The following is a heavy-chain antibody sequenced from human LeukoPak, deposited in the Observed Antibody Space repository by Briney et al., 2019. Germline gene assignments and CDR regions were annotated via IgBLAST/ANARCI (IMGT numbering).Heavy chain of an antibody. CDR2: TYYRSKWYN. CDR3: ARPRRYSYGPGAYNWFDP. D-gene: IGHD5-18*01. J-gene: IGHJ5*02. CDR1: GDSVSSNSAA. Sequence: SQTLSLTCAISGDSVSSNSAAWNWIRQSPSRGLEWLGRTYYRSKWYNDYAVSVKSRITINPDTSKNQFSLKLTSVTATDTAVYYCARPRRYSYGPGAYNWFDPWGQGTLVTVSS. V-gene: IGHV6-1*01.